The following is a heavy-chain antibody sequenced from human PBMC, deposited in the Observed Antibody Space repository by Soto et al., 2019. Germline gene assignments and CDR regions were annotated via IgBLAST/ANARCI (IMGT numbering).Heavy chain of an antibody. V-gene: IGHV4-59*08. J-gene: IGHJ5*02. CDR1: GGSISSYY. CDR3: ATQGYYYDSSGYYYDWFDP. CDR2: IYYSGST. D-gene: IGHD3-22*01. Sequence: SETLSLTCTVSGGSISSYYWSWIRQPPGKGLEWIGYIYYSGSTNYNPSLKSRVTISVDTSKNQFSLKLSSVTAADTAVYYCATQGYYYDSSGYYYDWFDPWGPGTLVTVSS.